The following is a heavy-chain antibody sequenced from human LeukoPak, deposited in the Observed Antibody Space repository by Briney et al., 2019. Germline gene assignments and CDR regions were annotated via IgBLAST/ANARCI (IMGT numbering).Heavy chain of an antibody. CDR1: GGSISSGGYY. Sequence: PSETLSLTCTVSGGSISSGGYYWSWIRQHPGKGLEWIGYIYYSGSTYYNPSLKSRVTISVDTSKNQFSLKLSSVTAADTAVYYCARVVDIVLMVDPWGQGTLVTVSS. J-gene: IGHJ5*02. D-gene: IGHD2-8*01. CDR3: ARVVDIVLMVDP. CDR2: IYYSGST. V-gene: IGHV4-31*03.